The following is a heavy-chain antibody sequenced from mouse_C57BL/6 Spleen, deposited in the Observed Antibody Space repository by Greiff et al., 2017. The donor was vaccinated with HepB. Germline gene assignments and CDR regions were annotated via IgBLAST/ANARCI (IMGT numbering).Heavy chain of an antibody. CDR3: ARGGDLGYAMDY. CDR2: INPSTGGT. D-gene: IGHD3-3*01. V-gene: IGHV1-42*01. CDR1: GYSFTGYY. J-gene: IGHJ4*01. Sequence: VQLQQSGPELVKPGASVKISCKASGYSFTGYYMNWVKQSPEKSLEWIGEINPSTGGTTYNQKFKAKATLTVDKSSSTAYMQLKSLTSEDSAVYYCARGGDLGYAMDYWGQGTSVTVSS.